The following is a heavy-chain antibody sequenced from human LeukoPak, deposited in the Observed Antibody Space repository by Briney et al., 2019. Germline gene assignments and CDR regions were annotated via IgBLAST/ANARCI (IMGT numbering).Heavy chain of an antibody. V-gene: IGHV3-21*01. D-gene: IGHD6-19*01. Sequence: GGSLRLSCAASGFSFRSYSMNWVRQAPGKGLEWVSSISSSSSYIYYADSVKGRFTISRDNAKNSLFLQMNSLRAEDTAVYYCARDSSGWYLFDSWGQGTLVTASS. CDR1: GFSFRSYS. J-gene: IGHJ4*02. CDR3: ARDSSGWYLFDS. CDR2: ISSSSSYI.